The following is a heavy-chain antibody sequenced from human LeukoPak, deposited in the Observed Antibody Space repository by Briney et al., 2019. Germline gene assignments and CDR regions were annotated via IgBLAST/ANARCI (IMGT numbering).Heavy chain of an antibody. Sequence: PGGSLRLSCAASGFTFSSYSMTWVRQAPGKGLEWVSYISSTGGTIYYADSMKGRFTISRDNAKNSLYLQMNSLRAEDTAVYYCAPGAAAGNYFDYWGQGTLVTVSS. D-gene: IGHD6-13*01. CDR3: APGAAAGNYFDY. J-gene: IGHJ4*02. CDR2: ISSTGGTI. V-gene: IGHV3-48*04. CDR1: GFTFSSYS.